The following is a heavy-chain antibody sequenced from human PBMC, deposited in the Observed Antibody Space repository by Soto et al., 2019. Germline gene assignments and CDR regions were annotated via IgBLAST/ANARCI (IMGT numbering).Heavy chain of an antibody. Sequence: QVQLVQSGAEVKQPGSSVKVSCKASGGTFSSYAISWVRQAPGQGLEWMGGIIPISGTANYAQEFQGRVTITADECTSTGSMELSSLRSEDTAVYFCARSQGSSTSLEIYYYYYYGMDVWGQGTRVTVSS. CDR1: GGTFSSYA. D-gene: IGHD2-2*01. V-gene: IGHV1-69*01. J-gene: IGHJ6*02. CDR3: ARSQGSSTSLEIYYYYYYGMDV. CDR2: IIPISGTA.